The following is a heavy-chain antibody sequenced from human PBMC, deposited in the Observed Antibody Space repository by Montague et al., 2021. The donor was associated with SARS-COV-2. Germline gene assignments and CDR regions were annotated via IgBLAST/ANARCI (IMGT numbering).Heavy chain of an antibody. D-gene: IGHD4-23*01. J-gene: IGHJ4*02. V-gene: IGHV4-31*02. CDR2: GKN. Sequence: GKNYYNPSLKSRVTISVDTSKNQFSLKLTSVTAADTAVYYCSRAVETTVVTHFDYWGQGRLVTVS. CDR3: SRAVETTVVTHFDY.